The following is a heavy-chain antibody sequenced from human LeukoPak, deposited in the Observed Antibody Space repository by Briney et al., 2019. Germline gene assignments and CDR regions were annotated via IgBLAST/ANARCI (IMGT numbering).Heavy chain of an antibody. Sequence: GGSLRLSCAAPGFTFSSYSMNWVRQAPGKGLEWVSSISSSSSYIYYADSVKGRFTISRDNAKNSLYLQMNSLRAEDTAVYYCARDPYSSSWTKGWFDPWGQGTLVAVSS. V-gene: IGHV3-21*01. CDR3: ARDPYSSSWTKGWFDP. D-gene: IGHD6-13*01. J-gene: IGHJ5*02. CDR2: ISSSSSYI. CDR1: GFTFSSYS.